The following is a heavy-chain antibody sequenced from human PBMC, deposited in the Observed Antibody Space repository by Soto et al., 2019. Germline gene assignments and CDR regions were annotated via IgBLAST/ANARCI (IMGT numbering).Heavy chain of an antibody. CDR2: IYPGDSDT. V-gene: IGHV5-51*01. J-gene: IGHJ6*02. CDR1: GYSFTSYW. D-gene: IGHD6-13*01. Sequence: GESLKISCKGSGYSFTSYWIGWVRQMPGKGLEWMGIIYPGDSDTRYSPSFQGQVTISADKSISTAYLQWSSLKASDTAMYYCAVDSSSWTGSGYYGMDGGGQGTTVTVSS. CDR3: AVDSSSWTGSGYYGMDG.